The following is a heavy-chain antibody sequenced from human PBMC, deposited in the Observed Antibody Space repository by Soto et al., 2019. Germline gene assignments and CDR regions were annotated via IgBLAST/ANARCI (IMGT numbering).Heavy chain of an antibody. J-gene: IGHJ6*03. CDR1: GFTFDDYG. CDR2: INWNSGSI. D-gene: IGHD1-1*01. Sequence: GGSLRLSCAASGFTFDDYGMSWVRQAPGKGLEWVSGINWNSGSIGYADSVKGRFTISRDNAKNSLYLQMNSLKAEDTALYLFAKGRSGRRTPYYYYYMDVWGKGTTVTVSS. V-gene: IGHV3-20*04. CDR3: AKGRSGRRTPYYYYYMDV.